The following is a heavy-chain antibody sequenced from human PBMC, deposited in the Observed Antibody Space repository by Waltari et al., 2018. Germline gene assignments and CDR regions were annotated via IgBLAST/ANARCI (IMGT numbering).Heavy chain of an antibody. Sequence: QLQLQESGPGLVKPSETLSLTCTVSGGSISSSSYYWGWIRQPPGKGLEWIGSIYYSGSNYYNPSLKVRVTISVDTSKNQFSLKLRSVTAADTAVYYCASEGRFLEWLSYFDYWGQGTLVTVSS. CDR1: GGSISSSSYY. J-gene: IGHJ4*02. CDR3: ASEGRFLEWLSYFDY. V-gene: IGHV4-39*07. CDR2: IYYSGSN. D-gene: IGHD3-3*01.